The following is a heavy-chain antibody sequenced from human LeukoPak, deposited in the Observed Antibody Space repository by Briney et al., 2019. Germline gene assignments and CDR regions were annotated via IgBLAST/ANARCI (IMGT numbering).Heavy chain of an antibody. J-gene: IGHJ4*02. CDR3: ARPMNTVTDDY. CDR2: IFYSGST. D-gene: IGHD4-17*01. V-gene: IGHV4-39*01. Sequence: SGTLSLTCTVSGGSLSSSSYFRGWIRQPPGKGLEWSGSIFYSGSTYYNPSLNSRVTISIATYKNQFSLRMRSVTTADQAVYYCARPMNTVTDDYWGQGTLVTVSS. CDR1: GGSLSSSSYF.